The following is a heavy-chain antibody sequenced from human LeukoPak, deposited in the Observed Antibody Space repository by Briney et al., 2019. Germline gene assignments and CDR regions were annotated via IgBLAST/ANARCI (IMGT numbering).Heavy chain of an antibody. Sequence: SETLSLTCTVSGGSISSGGYYWSWIRQHPGKGLEWIWYIYYSGSTYYNPSLKSRVTISVDTSKNQFSLKLSSVTAADTAVYYCARVTAAAERWFDPWGQGTLVTVSS. CDR1: GGSISSGGYY. J-gene: IGHJ5*02. CDR3: ARVTAAAERWFDP. D-gene: IGHD6-13*01. CDR2: IYYSGST. V-gene: IGHV4-31*03.